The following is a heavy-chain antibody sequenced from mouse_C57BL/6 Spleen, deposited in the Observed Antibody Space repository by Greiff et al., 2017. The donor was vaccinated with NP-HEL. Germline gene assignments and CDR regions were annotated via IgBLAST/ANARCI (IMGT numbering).Heavy chain of an antibody. CDR1: GFTFTDYY. J-gene: IGHJ4*01. Sequence: EVHLVESGGGLVQPGGSLSLSCAASGFTFTDYYMSWVRQPPGKALEWLGFIRNKANGYTTEYSASVKGRFTISRDNSQSILYLQMNALRAEDSATYYCARSGYDSTMDYWGQGTSVTVSS. D-gene: IGHD2-4*01. V-gene: IGHV7-3*01. CDR2: IRNKANGYTT. CDR3: ARSGYDSTMDY.